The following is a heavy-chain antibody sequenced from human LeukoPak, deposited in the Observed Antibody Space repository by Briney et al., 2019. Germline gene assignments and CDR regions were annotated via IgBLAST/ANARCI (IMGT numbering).Heavy chain of an antibody. D-gene: IGHD2-2*01. V-gene: IGHV1-24*01. CDR2: FDPEDGET. J-gene: IGHJ4*02. CDR3: ATVVGVPAATWYYFDY. Sequence: ASVKVSCKVSGYTLTELSMHWVRQAPGKGLEWMGGFDPEDGETIYAQKFQGRVTMTEDTSTDTAYMELSSLRSEDTAVYYCATVVGVPAATWYYFDYWGQGTLVTVSS. CDR1: GYTLTELS.